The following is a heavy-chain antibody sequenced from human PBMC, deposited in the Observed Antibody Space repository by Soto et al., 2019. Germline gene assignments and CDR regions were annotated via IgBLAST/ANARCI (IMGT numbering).Heavy chain of an antibody. CDR3: AHRGITGVGVVTPFDP. D-gene: IGHD3-3*01. CDR1: GFSLSTSGVS. CDR2: IYWDDDK. J-gene: IGHJ5*02. Sequence: QITLKESGPTLVKPTQTLTLTCTFSGFSLSTSGVSVGWIRQPPGKALEWLALIYWDDDKRYCPSLKSRLTTTKDTAKNHLVLTMINNVPLDTATYYCAHRGITGVGVVTPFDPWGQGTLVTVSS. V-gene: IGHV2-5*02.